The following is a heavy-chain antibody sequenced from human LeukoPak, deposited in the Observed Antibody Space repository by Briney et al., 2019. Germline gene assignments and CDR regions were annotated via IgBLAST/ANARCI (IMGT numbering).Heavy chain of an antibody. D-gene: IGHD3-10*01. CDR2: ISHDGSIK. J-gene: IGHJ4*02. Sequence: GGSLRLSCAASGFTFSIFALHWVRQAPGKGLEWVAFISHDGSIKYYADSVKGRLAISRDTSKNTLYLQMNSLRAEDTAVYYCAKDRWESSGSGSSLDYWGQGTLVTVSS. V-gene: IGHV3-30*18. CDR1: GFTFSIFA. CDR3: AKDRWESSGSGSSLDY.